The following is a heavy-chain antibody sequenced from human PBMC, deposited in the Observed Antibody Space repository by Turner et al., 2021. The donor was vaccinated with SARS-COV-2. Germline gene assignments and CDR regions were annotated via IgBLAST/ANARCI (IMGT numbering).Heavy chain of an antibody. D-gene: IGHD6-19*01. CDR3: ARDSSLGGSGWPIDY. V-gene: IGHV3-23*01. CDR1: GFTFSSYA. CDR2: ISGSGGST. Sequence: EVQLLESGGGLVQPGGSLRLSCAASGFTFSSYAMNWVRQAPGKGLEWVSAISGSGGSTYYADSVKGRFTISRDNSKNTLYLQMNSLRAEDTAVYYCARDSSLGGSGWPIDYWGQGTLVTVSS. J-gene: IGHJ4*02.